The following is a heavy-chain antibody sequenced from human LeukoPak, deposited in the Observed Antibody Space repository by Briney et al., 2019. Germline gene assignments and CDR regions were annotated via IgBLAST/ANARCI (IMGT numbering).Heavy chain of an antibody. CDR2: VSYDGSNK. J-gene: IGHJ4*02. CDR1: GFTFSSYA. D-gene: IGHD5-12*01. Sequence: GGSLRLSCAASGFTFSSYAMHWVRQAPGKGLEWVAVVSYDGSNKYYADSVKGRFTISRDNSKNTLYLQMNSLRAEDTAVYYCARNSGYDYVGYFDYWGQGTLVTVSS. V-gene: IGHV3-30-3*01. CDR3: ARNSGYDYVGYFDY.